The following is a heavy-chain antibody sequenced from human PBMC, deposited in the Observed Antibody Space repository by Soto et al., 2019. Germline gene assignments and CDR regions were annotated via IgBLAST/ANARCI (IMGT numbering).Heavy chain of an antibody. CDR1: GYTFITYF. D-gene: IGHD6-19*01. Sequence: GASVKVSCKASGYTFITYFMHWVRQAPGQGLEWMGVINPSRGTTTYAQKFQGRVTMTRDTSASTVYMELSSLRSDDTAVYYCARVLVAGTLPDYWGQGTLVTVSS. J-gene: IGHJ4*02. V-gene: IGHV1-46*01. CDR3: ARVLVAGTLPDY. CDR2: INPSRGTT.